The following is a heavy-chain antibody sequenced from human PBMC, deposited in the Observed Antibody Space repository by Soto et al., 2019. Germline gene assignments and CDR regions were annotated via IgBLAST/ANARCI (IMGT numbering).Heavy chain of an antibody. CDR2: IYPGDSDT. CDR1: GYSFTSYW. Sequence: PGESLKISCKGSGYSFTSYWIGWVRQMPGKGLEWMGIIYPGDSDTRYSPSFQGQVTISADKSISTAYLQWSSLKASGTAMFYCARVDYSNYYFYGMDVWGQGTTVTVSS. J-gene: IGHJ6*02. V-gene: IGHV5-51*01. CDR3: ARVDYSNYYFYGMDV. D-gene: IGHD4-4*01.